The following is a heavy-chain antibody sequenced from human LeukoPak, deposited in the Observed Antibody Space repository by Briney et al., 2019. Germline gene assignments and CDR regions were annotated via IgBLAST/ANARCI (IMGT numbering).Heavy chain of an antibody. CDR1: GGSIGSSSYS. Sequence: SETLSLTCTVSGGSIGSSSYSWGWIRQPPGKGLEWIGTIHYTGNTYCNPSLKSRVTISVDTPKNQFSLKLGSVTAADTAVFYCARLFRHSDWLVYFDYWGQGTLVTVSS. CDR2: IHYTGNT. J-gene: IGHJ4*02. CDR3: ARLFRHSDWLVYFDY. D-gene: IGHD3-9*01. V-gene: IGHV4-39*01.